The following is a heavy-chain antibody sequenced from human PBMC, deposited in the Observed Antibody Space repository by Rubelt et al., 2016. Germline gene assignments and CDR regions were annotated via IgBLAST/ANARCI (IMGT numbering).Heavy chain of an antibody. Sequence: QVQLQQWGARLLKPSESLSLTCAVNGGSFSGFYWSWIRQPPGKGLEWIGEINHSGSTNYNPSLKSRVTMPVDTSKNQFSLALTSVTAADTAIYYWASLHPVTPLVYYDYGLDVWGQGTTVTVSS. CDR3: ASLHPVTPLVYYDYGLDV. V-gene: IGHV4-34*01. CDR2: INHSGST. CDR1: GGSFSGFY. J-gene: IGHJ6*02. D-gene: IGHD6-13*01.